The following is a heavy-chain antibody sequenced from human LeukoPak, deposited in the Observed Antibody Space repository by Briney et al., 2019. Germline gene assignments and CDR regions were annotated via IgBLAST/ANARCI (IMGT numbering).Heavy chain of an antibody. J-gene: IGHJ4*02. D-gene: IGHD4-23*01. CDR3: ARGSYGGNSYFAY. CDR1: GFTFSSYE. V-gene: IGHV3-48*03. CDR2: TTSSGSTM. Sequence: GGSLRLSCAASGFTFSSYEMNWVRQPPGEGLEWVSYTTSSGSTMYYADSVKGRFTISRDNAQNSLYLQMNSLRGEDTAVYYCARGSYGGNSYFAYWGQGTLVTVSS.